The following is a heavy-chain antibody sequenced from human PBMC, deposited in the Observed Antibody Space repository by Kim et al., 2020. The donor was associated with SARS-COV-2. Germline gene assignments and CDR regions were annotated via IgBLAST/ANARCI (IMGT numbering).Heavy chain of an antibody. V-gene: IGHV3-49*03. CDR3: SRDRWGGN. D-gene: IGHD3-10*01. J-gene: IGHJ4*02. CDR2: IGSKNYGGTI. CDR1: GFRFGDSD. Sequence: GGSLRLSCTTSGFRFGDSDMNWFRQAPGEGLEWVSFIGSKNYGGTIEYAASVKGRFTISRDDSRSIAYLQMNSLKTEDTAVYYCSRDRWGGNWGQGTLVTVSS.